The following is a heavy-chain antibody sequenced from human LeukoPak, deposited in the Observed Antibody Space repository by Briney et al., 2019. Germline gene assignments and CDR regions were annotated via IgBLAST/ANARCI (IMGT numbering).Heavy chain of an antibody. CDR3: AGAPGIGGATPSGFDS. CDR1: GGSISSGNYY. Sequence: SQTLSLTCTISGGSISSGNYYWSWIRQPPGKGLEWIGYIYYSGSTYYNPSLKSRVTISVDTSKNQFSLKMTSVTAADTAVYYCAGAPGIGGATPSGFDSWGQGTLVTVSS. D-gene: IGHD1-26*01. V-gene: IGHV4-30-4*01. J-gene: IGHJ4*02. CDR2: IYYSGST.